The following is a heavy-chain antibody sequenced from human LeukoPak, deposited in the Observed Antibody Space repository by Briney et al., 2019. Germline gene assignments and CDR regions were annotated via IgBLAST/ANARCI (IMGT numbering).Heavy chain of an antibody. CDR1: GGSISSYY. V-gene: IGHV4-4*07. CDR2: IYTSGNA. D-gene: IGHD2-2*01. J-gene: IGHJ6*02. Sequence: SEALSLTCAVSGGSISSYYWNWIRQPAGKGLEWIGRIYTSGNANYNPSLKSRVTMSVDTSKNQLSLKVTSVTAADTAVYYCASTSAGNSGMDVWGQGTTVTVSS. CDR3: ASTSAGNSGMDV.